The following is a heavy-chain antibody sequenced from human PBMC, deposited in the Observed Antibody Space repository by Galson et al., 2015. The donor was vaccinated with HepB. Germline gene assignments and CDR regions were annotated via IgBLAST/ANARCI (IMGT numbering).Heavy chain of an antibody. J-gene: IGHJ4*02. Sequence: SETLSLTCTVSGGAISNSYWAWIRQPPGKGLQWIGHVSFRGSTTYNPSLKSRVTITVDTSKKQFSLKLSSVTAADTALYYCARGLLAARSALNYWGQGTLVTVSS. D-gene: IGHD6-6*01. CDR2: VSFRGST. CDR3: ARGLLAARSALNY. V-gene: IGHV4-59*12. CDR1: GGAISNSY.